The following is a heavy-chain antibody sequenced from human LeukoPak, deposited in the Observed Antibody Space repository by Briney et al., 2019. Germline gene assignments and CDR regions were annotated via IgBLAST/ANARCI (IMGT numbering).Heavy chain of an antibody. Sequence: GSSVKVSCKASGGTFSSYYISWVRQAPGQGLEWMGRIIPILGIANYAQKLQGRVTITADKSTSTAYMELSSLRSEDTAVYYCARGYGMDVWGQGTTVTVSS. CDR2: IIPILGIA. CDR3: ARGYGMDV. V-gene: IGHV1-69*02. J-gene: IGHJ6*02. CDR1: GGTFSSYY.